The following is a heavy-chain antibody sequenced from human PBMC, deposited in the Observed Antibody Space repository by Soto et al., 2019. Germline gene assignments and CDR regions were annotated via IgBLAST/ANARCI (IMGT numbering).Heavy chain of an antibody. CDR3: ARARREYSGSSRDY. CDR1: GFTFSSYW. D-gene: IGHD6-6*01. V-gene: IGHV3-7*01. J-gene: IGHJ4*02. Sequence: GGSLRLSCAASGFTFSSYWMSWVRQAPGKGLEWVANIKQDGSEKYYVDSVKGRFTISRDNAKNSLYLQMNSLRAEDTAVYYCARARREYSGSSRDYWGQGTLVTVSS. CDR2: IKQDGSEK.